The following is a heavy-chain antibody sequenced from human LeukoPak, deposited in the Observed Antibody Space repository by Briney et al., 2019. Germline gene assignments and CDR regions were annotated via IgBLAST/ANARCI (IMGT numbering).Heavy chain of an antibody. CDR3: AGLVVPAAPTDY. V-gene: IGHV3-48*04. D-gene: IGHD2-2*01. J-gene: IGHJ4*02. CDR1: GFTFSSYG. CDR2: ISSSGSTI. Sequence: AGGSLRLSCAASGFTFSSYGMHWVRQAPGKGLEWVSYISSSGSTIYYADSVKGRFTISRDNAKNSLYLQMNSLRAEDTAVYYCAGLVVPAAPTDYWGQGTLVTVSS.